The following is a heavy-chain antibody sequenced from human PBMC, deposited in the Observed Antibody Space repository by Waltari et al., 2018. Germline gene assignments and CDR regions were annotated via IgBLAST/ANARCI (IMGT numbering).Heavy chain of an antibody. J-gene: IGHJ4*02. V-gene: IGHV3-74*01. CDR2: INKEGSGT. D-gene: IGHD6-19*01. Sequence: EVQLVESGGGLVQPGGSLRLSCAASGFTFSSYWIHWVRQAPGKGLVWGSRINKEGSGTSYADSVKGRFTISRDNAKNTLYLQMNSLRAEDTAVYYCARAISSGWWFDYWGQGTLVTVSS. CDR3: ARAISSGWWFDY. CDR1: GFTFSSYW.